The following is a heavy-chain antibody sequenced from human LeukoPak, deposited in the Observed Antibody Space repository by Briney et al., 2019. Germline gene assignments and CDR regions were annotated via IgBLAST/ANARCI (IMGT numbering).Heavy chain of an antibody. CDR2: ISYDGSNK. V-gene: IGHV3-30-3*01. CDR1: GFTFSSYA. CDR3: ARAAGTEYMGIEDY. D-gene: IGHD6-13*01. Sequence: GGSLRLSCAASGFTFSSYAMHWVRQAPGKGLEWVAVISYDGSNKYYADSVKGRFTISRDNSKNTLYLQMNSLRAEDTAVYYCARAAGTEYMGIEDYWGQGTLVTVSS. J-gene: IGHJ4*02.